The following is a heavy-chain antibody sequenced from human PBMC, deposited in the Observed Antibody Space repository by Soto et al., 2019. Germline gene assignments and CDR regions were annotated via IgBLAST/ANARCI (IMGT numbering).Heavy chain of an antibody. CDR2: ISGSGGST. Sequence: EVQLLESGGCLVQPGGSLRLSCAASGFTFSSYAMSWVRQAPGKGLEWVSAISGSGGSTYYADSVKGRFTISRDNSKNTLYLQMNSLRAEDTAVYYCARAGDIVVVPATPGPYYYYYGMDVWGQGTTVTVSS. J-gene: IGHJ6*02. CDR3: ARAGDIVVVPATPGPYYYYYGMDV. D-gene: IGHD2-2*01. CDR1: GFTFSSYA. V-gene: IGHV3-23*01.